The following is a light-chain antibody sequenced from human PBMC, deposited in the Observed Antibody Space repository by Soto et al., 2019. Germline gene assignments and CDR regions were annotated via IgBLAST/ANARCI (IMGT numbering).Light chain of an antibody. CDR2: GAS. CDR1: QSVSSN. V-gene: IGKV3-15*01. Sequence: EIVMTQSPATLSVSPGERATLSCRASQSVSSNLAWYQQKPGQAPRFLIYGASTRATGIPARFSGSGSGTEFTLTISSLQSEDFAVYYCHQYNNWPLTFGGGTKVDI. J-gene: IGKJ4*01. CDR3: HQYNNWPLT.